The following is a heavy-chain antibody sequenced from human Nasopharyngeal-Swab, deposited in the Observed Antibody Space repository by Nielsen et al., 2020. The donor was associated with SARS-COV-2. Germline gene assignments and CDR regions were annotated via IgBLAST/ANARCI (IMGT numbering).Heavy chain of an antibody. CDR3: AKDRDSGDDSDDYYHYYGMDV. CDR2: ISGSGGST. D-gene: IGHD5-12*01. J-gene: IGHJ6*02. V-gene: IGHV3-23*01. CDR1: GFTFSRYA. Sequence: GGSLRLSCAASGFTFSRYAMSWVRQAPGKGLEWVSAISGSGGSTYYAASVTGRFTISRDNSKNTAYLQMNSLRAEDTAVYYCAKDRDSGDDSDDYYHYYGMDVWGQGTTVTVFS.